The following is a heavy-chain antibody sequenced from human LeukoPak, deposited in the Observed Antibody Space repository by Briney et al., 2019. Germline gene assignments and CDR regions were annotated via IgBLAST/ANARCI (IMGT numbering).Heavy chain of an antibody. J-gene: IGHJ3*02. D-gene: IGHD5-18*01. Sequence: ASVKVSCKASGYTFTTYDINWVRQAPGQGLEWMGWINPNSGDTNYAQNFQGRVTMTRDTSISTAYMDLSRLRSDDTAVYYCAREDTRGSSAFDIWGQGTMVTVSS. CDR2: INPNSGDT. CDR3: AREDTRGSSAFDI. CDR1: GYTFTTYD. V-gene: IGHV1-2*02.